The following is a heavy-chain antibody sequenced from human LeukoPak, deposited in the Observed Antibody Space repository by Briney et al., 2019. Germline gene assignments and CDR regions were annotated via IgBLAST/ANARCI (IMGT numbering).Heavy chain of an antibody. D-gene: IGHD2-2*01. CDR3: ARGLSSTSCYWCPNWFDP. CDR2: IDHSGST. V-gene: IGHV4-34*01. Sequence: SETLSLTCAVYGGSFNGYYWSWIRQPPGKGLGWIGEIDHSGSTNYNPSLKSRVTISVDTSKNQFSPKLSSVTAADTAVYYCARGLSSTSCYWCPNWFDPWGQGTLVTVSS. CDR1: GGSFNGYY. J-gene: IGHJ5*02.